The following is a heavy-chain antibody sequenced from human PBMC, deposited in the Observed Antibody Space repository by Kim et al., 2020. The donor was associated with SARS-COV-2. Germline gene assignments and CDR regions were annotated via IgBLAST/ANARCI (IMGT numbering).Heavy chain of an antibody. CDR3: VRDRRDGYYPFDY. J-gene: IGHJ4*02. V-gene: IGHV3-48*02. Sequence: SADSVKGRFTISRDNAKNSLYLQMNSLRDEDTAVYYCVRDRRDGYYPFDYWGQGTLVTVSS. D-gene: IGHD1-26*01.